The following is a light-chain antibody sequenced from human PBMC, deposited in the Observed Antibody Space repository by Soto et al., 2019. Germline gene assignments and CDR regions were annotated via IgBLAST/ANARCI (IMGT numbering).Light chain of an antibody. Sequence: QSALTQPASVSGSPGQSITISYTGTSSDVGGYNYVFWYQHHPGKAPKLMIYEVNNRPSGVSDRFSGSKSGNTASLTISGLQAEDEADYYCSSHTSSNTVVFGGGTKVTVL. CDR3: SSHTSSNTVV. CDR2: EVN. CDR1: SSDVGGYNY. V-gene: IGLV2-14*01. J-gene: IGLJ2*01.